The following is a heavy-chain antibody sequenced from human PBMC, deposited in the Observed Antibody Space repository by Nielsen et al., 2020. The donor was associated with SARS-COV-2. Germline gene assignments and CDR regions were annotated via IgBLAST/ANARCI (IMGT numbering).Heavy chain of an antibody. CDR3: ARDIGYGGPTRGMDV. J-gene: IGHJ6*02. D-gene: IGHD4-23*01. Sequence: ASVTVSCQASGYTFTGYYIHWVRQAPGQGLEWMGRINPNSGGTNYAQKFQGRVTTTRDTSISTAYMELSRLRSDDTAVYYCARDIGYGGPTRGMDVWGQGTTVTVSS. CDR2: INPNSGGT. CDR1: GYTFTGYY. V-gene: IGHV1-2*06.